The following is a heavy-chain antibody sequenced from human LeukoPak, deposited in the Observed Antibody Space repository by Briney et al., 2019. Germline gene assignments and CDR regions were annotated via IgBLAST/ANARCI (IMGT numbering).Heavy chain of an antibody. J-gene: IGHJ4*02. V-gene: IGHV3-23*01. D-gene: IGHD6-19*01. CDR1: GFSFSSYN. CDR3: AKGFTYSSGWYGDY. Sequence: PGGSLRLSCAASGFSFSSYNMSWVRQAPGKGLEWVSAISGSGGSTYYADSVKGRFTISRDNSKNTLYLQMNSLRAEDTAVYYCAKGFTYSSGWYGDYWGQGTLVTVSS. CDR2: ISGSGGST.